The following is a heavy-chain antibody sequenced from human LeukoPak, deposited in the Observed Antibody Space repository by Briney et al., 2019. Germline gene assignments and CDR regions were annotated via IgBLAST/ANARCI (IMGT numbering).Heavy chain of an antibody. J-gene: IGHJ4*02. CDR3: VRYCSSTTCYTRAVDY. CDR1: GYSITSGYN. V-gene: IGHV4-38-2*02. CDR2: IYHSGSA. Sequence: SETLSLTCTVSGYSITSGYNWAWIRQPPGKVLEWIGSIYHSGSAYYNPSLKSRVTISVDTSKNQFSLRLSSVTAADTAVYYCVRYCSSTTCYTRAVDYWGQGTLVTVSS. D-gene: IGHD2-2*02.